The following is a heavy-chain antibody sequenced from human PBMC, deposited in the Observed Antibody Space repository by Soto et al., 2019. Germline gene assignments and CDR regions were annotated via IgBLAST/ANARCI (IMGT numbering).Heavy chain of an antibody. J-gene: IGHJ6*02. CDR2: ISGSGGST. V-gene: IGHV3-23*01. Sequence: EVQLLESGGGLVQPGGSLRLSCAASGFTFSSYAMSWVRQAPGKGLEWVSAISGSGGSTYYADSVKGRFTISRDNSKNTLYLQMNSLRAEDTAVYYCAKDGGGPTVTTDYGMDVWGQGTTVTVSS. CDR3: AKDGGGPTVTTDYGMDV. D-gene: IGHD4-17*01. CDR1: GFTFSSYA.